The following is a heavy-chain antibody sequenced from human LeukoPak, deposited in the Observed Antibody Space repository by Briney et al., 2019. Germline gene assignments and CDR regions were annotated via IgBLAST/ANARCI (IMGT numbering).Heavy chain of an antibody. Sequence: ETLSLTCTVSGGSISSGDYYWSWIRQPPGKGLEWVSAISGSGGSTYYADSVKGRFTISRDNSKNTLYLQMNSLRAEDTAVYYCAPLGSSVTPSDYWGQGTLVTVSS. D-gene: IGHD6-6*01. V-gene: IGHV3-23*01. CDR3: APLGSSVTPSDY. J-gene: IGHJ4*02. CDR1: GGSISSGDYY. CDR2: ISGSGGST.